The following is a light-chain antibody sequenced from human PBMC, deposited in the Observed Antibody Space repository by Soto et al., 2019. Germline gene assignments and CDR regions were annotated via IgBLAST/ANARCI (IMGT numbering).Light chain of an antibody. CDR3: QQTYSTPYT. V-gene: IGKV1-39*01. Sequence: IHMTQSPSSLSASVGDRITVTCRASQRITTYVNWYQLKPGEAPKLLISTSGTLQRGVPSRFSGSGSGTDFNLTITGFQPADFATYFCQQTYSTPYTFGQGTKLELK. CDR1: QRITTY. J-gene: IGKJ2*01. CDR2: TSG.